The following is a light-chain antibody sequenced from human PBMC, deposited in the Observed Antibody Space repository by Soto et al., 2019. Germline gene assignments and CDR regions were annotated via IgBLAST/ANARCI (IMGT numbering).Light chain of an antibody. CDR3: AAWDDSLSGYV. CDR2: RNN. CDR1: SSNIGTNY. Sequence: QSALTQPPSASGTPGQMVTISCSGSSSNIGTNYVYWYQHLPGAAPQLIIYRNNERPSGVPDRFSGSKSGTSASLAISGLRSEDEADYYCAAWDDSLSGYVFATGTKSPS. J-gene: IGLJ1*01. V-gene: IGLV1-47*01.